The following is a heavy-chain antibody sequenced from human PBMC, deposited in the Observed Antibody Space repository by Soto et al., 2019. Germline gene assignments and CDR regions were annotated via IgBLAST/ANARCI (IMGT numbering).Heavy chain of an antibody. D-gene: IGHD2-15*01. J-gene: IGHJ6*02. V-gene: IGHV1-69*04. CDR2: IIPILGIA. CDR3: VKDRTPNWNYPGMDV. Sequence: SVKVSCKASGGTFSSYTISWVRQAPGQGLEWMGRIIPILGIANYAQKFQGRVTITADKSTSTAYMELNNLRPEDSATYYCVKDRTPNWNYPGMDVWGQGTTVTVSS. CDR1: GGTFSSYT.